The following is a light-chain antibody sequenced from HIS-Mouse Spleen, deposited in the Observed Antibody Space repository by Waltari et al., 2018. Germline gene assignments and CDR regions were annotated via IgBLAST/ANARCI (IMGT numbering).Light chain of an antibody. V-gene: IGKV1-9*01. CDR3: QQLNSYPPT. CDR2: AAS. CDR1: QGISSY. Sequence: DIQFTQSPSFLSASVGDRVPITCRARQGISSYLAWYQQKPGKAPKLLSYAASTLQSGVASRFSGSGSGTEFTLTISSLQPEDFATYYCQQLNSYPPTFGQGTKVEIK. J-gene: IGKJ1*01.